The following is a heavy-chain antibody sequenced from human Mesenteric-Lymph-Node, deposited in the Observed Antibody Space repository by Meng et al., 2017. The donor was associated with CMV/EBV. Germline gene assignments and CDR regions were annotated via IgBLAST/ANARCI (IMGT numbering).Heavy chain of an antibody. V-gene: IGHV3-21*01. CDR2: IGRSGSHI. CDR1: GFSFSSFA. CDR3: ARAGWIDGAFFDY. Sequence: GESLKISCAASGFSFSSFAMSWVRQAPGKGLEWVSSIGRSGSHIYYADSVKGLFTISRDNAKNSLYLQMNSLRAEDTAVYYCARAGWIDGAFFDYWGQGTLVTVSS. J-gene: IGHJ4*02. D-gene: IGHD1-1*01.